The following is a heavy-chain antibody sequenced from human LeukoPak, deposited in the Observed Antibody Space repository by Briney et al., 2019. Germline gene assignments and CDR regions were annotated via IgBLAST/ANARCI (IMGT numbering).Heavy chain of an antibody. CDR2: VYYSGST. CDR3: ARHCGSTSCYGTPIFDY. Sequence: SETLSLTCTVSGGSINRYYWSWIRQPPGKGLEWIGYVYYSGSTSYNPSLRGRVTTSVKTSENQFFLKLSSVTAADTAIYYCARHCGSTSCYGTPIFDYWGQGILVTVSS. V-gene: IGHV4-59*08. CDR1: GGSINRYY. J-gene: IGHJ4*02. D-gene: IGHD2-2*01.